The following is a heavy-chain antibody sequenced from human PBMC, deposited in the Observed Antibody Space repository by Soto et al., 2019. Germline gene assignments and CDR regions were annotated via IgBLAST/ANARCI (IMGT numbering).Heavy chain of an antibody. V-gene: IGHV3-33*01. CDR2: IWYDGSNK. D-gene: IGHD3-16*01. J-gene: IGHJ3*02. CDR1: GFTFSSYG. CDR3: ARDWGRDGGGAFDI. Sequence: GGSLRLSCAASGFTFSSYGMHWVRQAPGKGLEWVAVIWYDGSNKYYADSVKGRFTISRDNSKNTLYLQMNSLRAEDTAVYYCARDWGRDGGGAFDIWGQGTMVT.